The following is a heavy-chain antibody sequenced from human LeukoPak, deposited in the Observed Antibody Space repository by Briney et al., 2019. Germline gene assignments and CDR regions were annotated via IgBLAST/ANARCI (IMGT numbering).Heavy chain of an antibody. CDR1: GYSPSSGYY. CDR3: AKDRIVVPAPHE. Sequence: SETLSPTCTVSGYSPSSGYYWGWIRQPPGKGLEWIGSIYHSGSAYYNPSLKSRVTISVDTSKNQFSLKLSSVTAADTAVYYCAKDRIVVPAPHEWGQGTLVTVSS. D-gene: IGHD2-2*01. J-gene: IGHJ4*02. V-gene: IGHV4-38-2*02. CDR2: IYHSGSA.